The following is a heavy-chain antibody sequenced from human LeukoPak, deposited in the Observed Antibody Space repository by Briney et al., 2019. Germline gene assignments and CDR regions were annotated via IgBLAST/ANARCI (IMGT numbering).Heavy chain of an antibody. CDR3: ARDLFNSGDY. V-gene: IGHV3-7*04. CDR2: IKRDGSEK. J-gene: IGHJ4*02. Sequence: GGSLRLSCAASGFTFSTYWMTWVRQAPGKGLEWVANIKRDGSEKYYVDSVKGRFTISRDNAKNSLYLQMSSLRAEDTAVYYCARDLFNSGDYWGQGTLVTVSS. CDR1: GFTFSTYW.